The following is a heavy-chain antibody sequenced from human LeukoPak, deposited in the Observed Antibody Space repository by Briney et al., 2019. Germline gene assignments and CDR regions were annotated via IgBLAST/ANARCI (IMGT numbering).Heavy chain of an antibody. CDR3: ARSSGALLFDAFDI. D-gene: IGHD3-10*01. CDR2: INHSGST. CDR1: GGSFSCYY. V-gene: IGHV4-34*01. J-gene: IGHJ3*02. Sequence: PSETLSLTCAVYGGSFSCYYWSWIRQPPGKGLEWIGEINHSGSTNYNPSLKSRVTISVDTSKNQFSLKLSSVTAADTAVYYCARSSGALLFDAFDIWGQGTIVTVSS.